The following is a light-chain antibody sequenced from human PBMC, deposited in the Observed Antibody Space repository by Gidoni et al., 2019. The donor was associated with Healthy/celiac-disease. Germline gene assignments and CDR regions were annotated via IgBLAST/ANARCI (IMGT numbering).Light chain of an antibody. CDR2: EGS. CDR3: CSYAGSSTSWV. V-gene: IGLV2-23*01. Sequence: QSALTQPASVSGSAGRSLTISCTGTSSDVGSYNLVSWYQQHPGKAPKLMIYEGSKRPSGVSNRFSGSKSGNTASLTISGLQAEDEADYYCCSYAGSSTSWVFGGGTKLTVL. CDR1: SSDVGSYNL. J-gene: IGLJ3*02.